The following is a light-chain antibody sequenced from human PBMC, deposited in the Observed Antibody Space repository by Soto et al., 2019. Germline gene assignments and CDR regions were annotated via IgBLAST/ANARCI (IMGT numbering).Light chain of an antibody. V-gene: IGLV2-8*01. CDR1: SSDIGAYNY. J-gene: IGLJ3*02. CDR2: EVN. CDR3: TSYGGRDNLM. Sequence: LTQPPSASGSPGQSVTISCTGTSSDIGAYNYVSWFQQHPGEAPKLIISEVNKRPSGVPDRFSGSKSGNTASLTVSGLQAEDEADYYCTSYGGRDNLMFGGGTQLTVL.